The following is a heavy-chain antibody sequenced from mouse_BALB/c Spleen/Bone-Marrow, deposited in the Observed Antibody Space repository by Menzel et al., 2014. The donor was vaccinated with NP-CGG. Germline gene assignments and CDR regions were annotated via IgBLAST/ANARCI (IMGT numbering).Heavy chain of an antibody. CDR3: ARSIEYRPLTY. V-gene: IGHV1-39*01. CDR1: GYSFTGYN. J-gene: IGHJ3*01. Sequence: LVESGPELEKPGASVKISCEASGYSFTGYNMNWVKQTNGKSLEWIGNIDPYYGGISYNQKFKDKATLTVDKSSSTAYMQLKSLTSEDSAVYYCARSIEYRPLTYWGQGTLVTVSA. CDR2: IDPYYGGI. D-gene: IGHD2-14*01.